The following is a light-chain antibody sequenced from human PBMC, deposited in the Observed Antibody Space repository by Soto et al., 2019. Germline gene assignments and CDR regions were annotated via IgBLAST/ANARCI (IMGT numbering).Light chain of an antibody. J-gene: IGLJ1*01. CDR2: EVT. CDR3: SSYTTSSTVV. CDR1: SSDVGGYNF. V-gene: IGLV2-14*03. Sequence: QSALTQPASVFGSPGQSITISCTGTSSDVGGYNFVSWYQQLPGKAPKLMIYEVTSRPSGVSNRFSGSKSGNTASLTISGLQPEDEADYYCSSYTTSSTVVFGTGTKATVL.